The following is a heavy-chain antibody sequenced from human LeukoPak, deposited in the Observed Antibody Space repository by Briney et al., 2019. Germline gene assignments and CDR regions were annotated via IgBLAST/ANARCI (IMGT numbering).Heavy chain of an antibody. CDR1: GFTFSNYW. CDR2: IKQDGSEN. J-gene: IGHJ4*02. V-gene: IGHV3-7*05. D-gene: IGHD4-11*01. Sequence: PGGSLGLSCAASGFTFSNYWMSWVRQAPGKGLEWVANIKQDGSENNYVGSVKGRFTISRDNAKSLLYLQMNSLRAEDTALYYCATDSYSKGDYWGQGTLVTVSS. CDR3: ATDSYSKGDY.